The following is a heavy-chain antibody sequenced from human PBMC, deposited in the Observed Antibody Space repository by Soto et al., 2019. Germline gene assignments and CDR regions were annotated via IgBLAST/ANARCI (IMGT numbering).Heavy chain of an antibody. D-gene: IGHD2-15*01. J-gene: IGHJ6*02. CDR2: IWYDGSNK. CDR1: GFTFSSYG. CDR3: ARDRVVVAATGYYYGMDV. Sequence: GGSLRLSCAASGFTFSSYGMHWVRQAPGKGLEWVAVIWYDGSNKYYADSVKGRFTISRDNSKNTLYLQMNSLRAEGTTVYYCARDRVVVAATGYYYGMDVWGQGTTVTVSS. V-gene: IGHV3-33*01.